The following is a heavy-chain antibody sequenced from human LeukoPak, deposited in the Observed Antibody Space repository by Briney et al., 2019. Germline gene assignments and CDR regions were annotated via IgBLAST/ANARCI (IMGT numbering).Heavy chain of an antibody. CDR3: ATEFGGPAHYYYYGMDV. Sequence: PGGSLRLSCAASGFTFSDYYMSWIRQAPGKGLEWVSYISSSGSTIYYADSVKGRFTISRDNAKNSLYLQMNSLRAEDTAVYYCATEFGGPAHYYYYGMDVWGQGTTVTVSS. J-gene: IGHJ6*02. V-gene: IGHV3-11*01. CDR2: ISSSGSTI. D-gene: IGHD3-16*01. CDR1: GFTFSDYY.